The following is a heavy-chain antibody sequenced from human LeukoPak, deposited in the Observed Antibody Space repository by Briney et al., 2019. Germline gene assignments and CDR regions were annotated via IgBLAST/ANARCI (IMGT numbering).Heavy chain of an antibody. Sequence: VRCLRLSCAASGFTFSSCGFNWVRQAPGKGLDWVSSIRPTGTHRYYGDSVTCRFSISIDHVANSTYLQMDSLRDEDTAVYYCATETIGRHYDYWGQGTLLTVSS. CDR2: IRPTGTHR. V-gene: IGHV3-21*01. CDR1: GFTFSSCG. D-gene: IGHD1-14*01. J-gene: IGHJ4*02. CDR3: ATETIGRHYDY.